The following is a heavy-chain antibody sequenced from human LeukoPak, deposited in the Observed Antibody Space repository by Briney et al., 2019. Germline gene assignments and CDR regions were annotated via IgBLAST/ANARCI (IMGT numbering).Heavy chain of an antibody. D-gene: IGHD6-19*01. V-gene: IGHV4-59*01. Sequence: PSETLSLTCTFSTDSISNYYRSWIRQPPEKGLEWMGYIYYSGSTKYNPSLKSRVTISLDRSKNQFSLKLDSMTAADTAIYYCARGRVAGGYYFDDWDQGTLVTVSS. J-gene: IGHJ4*02. CDR1: TDSISNYY. CDR2: IYYSGST. CDR3: ARGRVAGGYYFDD.